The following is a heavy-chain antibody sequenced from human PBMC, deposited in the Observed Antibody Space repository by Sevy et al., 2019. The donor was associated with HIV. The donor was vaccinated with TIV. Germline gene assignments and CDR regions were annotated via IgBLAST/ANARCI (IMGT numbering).Heavy chain of an antibody. CDR3: ARDGSGSYYYYGMDV. V-gene: IGHV3-48*02. CDR2: ISSSSSTI. J-gene: IGHJ6*02. Sequence: GGSLRLSCAASGFTFSSYSMNWVRQAPGKGLEWVSYISSSSSTIYYADSVKGRFTISRDNAKNPLYLQMNSLRDEDTAVYYCARDGSGSYYYYGMDVWGQGTTVTVSS. CDR1: GFTFSSYS. D-gene: IGHD1-26*01.